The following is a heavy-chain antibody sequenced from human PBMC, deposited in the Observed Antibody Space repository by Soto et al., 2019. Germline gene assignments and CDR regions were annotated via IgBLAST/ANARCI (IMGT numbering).Heavy chain of an antibody. D-gene: IGHD3-3*01. CDR2: IYWDDDK. J-gene: IGHJ4*02. CDR3: AHIVLRTVFGLVTTTAIYFDF. V-gene: IGHV2-5*02. CDR1: GFSLTTSGVG. Sequence: QITLNESGPTVVRPTETLTLTCRFSGFSLTTSGVGVGWIRQSPGKAPEWLALIYWDDDKRYSASLKSRLTITKDTSKNQVVLTVSDLDPTDTATSYCAHIVLRTVFGLVTTTAIYFDFWGQGTPVAVSS.